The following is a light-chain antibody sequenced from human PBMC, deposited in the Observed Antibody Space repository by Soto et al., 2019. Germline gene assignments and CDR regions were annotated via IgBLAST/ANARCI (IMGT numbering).Light chain of an antibody. J-gene: IGLJ1*01. CDR1: SSDVGGYNY. CDR3: SSYTSSDTPYV. Sequence: QSVLTQPASVSGSPGQSITISCTGTSSDVGGYNYVSWYQQHPDKAPKLMIYVVSNRPSGVSNRFSGSKSGNTASLTISGLQAEDDADYYCSSYTSSDTPYVFGPGTKLTVL. CDR2: VVS. V-gene: IGLV2-14*01.